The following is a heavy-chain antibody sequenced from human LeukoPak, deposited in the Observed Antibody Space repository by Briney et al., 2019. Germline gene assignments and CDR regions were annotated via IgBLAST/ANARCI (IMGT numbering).Heavy chain of an antibody. CDR2: IYHSGST. J-gene: IGHJ3*02. CDR1: GGSINSYY. V-gene: IGHV4-59*01. CDR3: ARVGGMTTINNAAFDI. D-gene: IGHD4-4*01. Sequence: SETLSLTCPVSGGSINSYYWNWIRQPPGKGLEWIGYIYHSGSTNYNPSLKSRVTISLDKSKNQFSLKLTSVTAADTAIYYCARVGGMTTINNAAFDIWGQGTMVTVSS.